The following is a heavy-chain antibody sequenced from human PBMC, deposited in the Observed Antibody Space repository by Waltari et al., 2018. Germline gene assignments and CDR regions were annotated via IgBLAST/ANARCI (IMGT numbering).Heavy chain of an antibody. CDR2: IYHSGST. J-gene: IGHJ4*02. CDR3: ARHGGSYSSSWYVDY. Sequence: QVQLQESGPGLVKPSETLSLTCAVSGYSISSGYYWGWIRQPPGKGLEWIGSIYHSGSTYYNPSLKSRVTISVDTSKNQFSLKLSSVTAADTAVYYCARHGGSYSSSWYVDYWGQGTLVTVSS. CDR1: GYSISSGYY. V-gene: IGHV4-38-2*01. D-gene: IGHD6-13*01.